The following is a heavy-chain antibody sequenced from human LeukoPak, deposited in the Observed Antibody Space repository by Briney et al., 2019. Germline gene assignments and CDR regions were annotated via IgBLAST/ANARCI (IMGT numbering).Heavy chain of an antibody. J-gene: IGHJ4*02. Sequence: PSETLSLTCTGSGGSITNYYGSWIRQPPGKGLELIGDIYSRGTTKYNPSLNSRLTISVDTSNNQFSLKLSSVTAADTDVYYCARASVDSSSWYLGYWGQGSLVTVSS. CDR1: GGSITNYY. V-gene: IGHV4-59*08. D-gene: IGHD6-13*01. CDR2: IYSRGTT. CDR3: ARASVDSSSWYLGY.